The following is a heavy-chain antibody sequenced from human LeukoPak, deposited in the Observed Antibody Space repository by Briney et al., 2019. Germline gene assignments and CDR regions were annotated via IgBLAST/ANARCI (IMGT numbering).Heavy chain of an antibody. V-gene: IGHV3-11*04. CDR2: ISSSGGTM. Sequence: GGSLRLSCAASGFTFSDYYMSWIRQAPGKGLEWVSYISSSGGTMYYADSVKGRFTIPRDNSKKSLSLQMNSLSAEDKAVYYCARDNGGISQSRDYYYMDVWGKGTTVTVSS. D-gene: IGHD1-14*01. CDR1: GFTFSDYY. CDR3: ARDNGGISQSRDYYYMDV. J-gene: IGHJ6*03.